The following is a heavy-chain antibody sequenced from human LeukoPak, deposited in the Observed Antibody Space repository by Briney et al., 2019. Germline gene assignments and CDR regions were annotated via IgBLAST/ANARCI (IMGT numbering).Heavy chain of an antibody. D-gene: IGHD6-13*01. J-gene: IGHJ5*02. CDR1: GFTFSSYA. Sequence: GRSLRLSCAASGFTFSSYAMHWVRQAPGKGLEWVSAISGSGGSTYYADSVKGRFTISRDNSKNTLYLQMNSLRAEDTAVYYCAKDRAAAAGNNWFDPWGQGTLVTVSS. CDR2: ISGSGGST. CDR3: AKDRAAAAGNNWFDP. V-gene: IGHV3-23*01.